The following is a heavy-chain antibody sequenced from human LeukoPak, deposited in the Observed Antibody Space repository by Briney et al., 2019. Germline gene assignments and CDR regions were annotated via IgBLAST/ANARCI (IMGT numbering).Heavy chain of an antibody. Sequence: ASVKVSCKTSGYSFTDYAITWVRQAPGQGLEWMGWVSAYNGQISYAQKFQGRVTMTTDTSTSTGYMDLKSLRSDDTAVYYCARSPNILTAINDYWGQGTLVTVSS. D-gene: IGHD3-9*01. J-gene: IGHJ4*02. CDR2: VSAYNGQI. CDR3: ARSPNILTAINDY. V-gene: IGHV1-18*01. CDR1: GYSFTDYA.